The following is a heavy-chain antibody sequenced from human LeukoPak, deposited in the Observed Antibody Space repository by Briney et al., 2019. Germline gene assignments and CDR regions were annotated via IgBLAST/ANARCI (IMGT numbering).Heavy chain of an antibody. CDR2: ISDTGGRT. D-gene: IGHD3-22*01. V-gene: IGHV3-23*01. CDR1: GITLSNYG. Sequence: PGGSLRLSCAVSGITLSNYGMTWVRQAPGKGLEWVAGISDTGGRTNYADSVKGRFTISRDNPKNTLYLQMNSLRAEDTAVYYCARAPYYYDSSGHSYYYYMDVWGKGTTVTVSS. CDR3: ARAPYYYDSSGHSYYYYMDV. J-gene: IGHJ6*03.